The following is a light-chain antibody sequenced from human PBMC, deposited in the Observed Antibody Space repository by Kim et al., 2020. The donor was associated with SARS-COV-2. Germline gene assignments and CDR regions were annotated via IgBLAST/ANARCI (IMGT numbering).Light chain of an antibody. J-gene: IGLJ2*01. CDR2: EVK. CDR1: KSDVGDYNL. V-gene: IGLV2-23*02. CDR3: CSYAGVKTVVV. Sequence: QSITISCTGAKSDVGDYNLVSWFQHHPGKAPRLLIFEVKKRPSGVSDRFSGSKSGNTASLTISGLQTEDEADYYCCSYAGVKTVVVFGGGTQLTVL.